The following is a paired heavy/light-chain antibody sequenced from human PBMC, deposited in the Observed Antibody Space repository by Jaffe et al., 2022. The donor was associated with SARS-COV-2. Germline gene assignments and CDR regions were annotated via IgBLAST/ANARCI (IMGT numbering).Heavy chain of an antibody. V-gene: IGHV3-30*18. D-gene: IGHD6-19*01. CDR3: AKDLWGYSSGWSGCLDP. CDR1: GFSFRNYG. J-gene: IGHJ5*02. CDR2: ISYDGSKK. Sequence: QVQLVESGGGVVQSGRSLRLSCAASGFSFRNYGMHWVRQAPGKGLEWVAVISYDGSKKFYADLVEGRSTISRDNSKNTLYLQMNSLRPEDTAIYYCAKDLWGYSSGWSGCLDPWGQGTLVTVSS.
Light chain of an antibody. CDR2: QDN. CDR1: KLGGEF. J-gene: IGLJ2*01. V-gene: IGLV3-1*01. CDR3: QAWDTTTAL. Sequence: SYELTQPPSVSVSPGQTASISCSGDKLGGEFACWYQQKPGQSPVLVIYQDNKRPSGIPERFSGSKSGSTATLTISGTQAVDEGDFYCQAWDTTTALFGGGTKLTVL.